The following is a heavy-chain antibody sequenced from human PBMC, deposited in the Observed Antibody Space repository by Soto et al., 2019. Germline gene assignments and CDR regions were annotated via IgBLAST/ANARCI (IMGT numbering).Heavy chain of an antibody. J-gene: IGHJ4*02. CDR2: IWYDGSNK. V-gene: IGHV3-33*01. D-gene: IGHD3-3*01. Sequence: GGSLRLSCAASGFTFSSHGMHWVRQAPGKGLEWVAVIWYDGSNKYYADSVKGRFTISRDNSKNTLYLQMNSLRAEDTAVYYCAGAPYYDFWSGYWEYWGQGTLVTVSS. CDR3: AGAPYYDFWSGYWEY. CDR1: GFTFSSHG.